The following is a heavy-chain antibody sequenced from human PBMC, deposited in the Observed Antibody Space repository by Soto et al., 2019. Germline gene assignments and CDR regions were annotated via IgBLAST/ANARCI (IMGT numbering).Heavy chain of an antibody. CDR1: GYTFTSYA. D-gene: IGHD3-3*01. Sequence: QVQLVQSGAEVKKPGASVKVSCTASGYTFTSYAMHWVRQAPGQRLEWMGWINAGNGKKKYSQKFQGRVTITRDTSASTASMELISLRSEDTAVYYCARAPLGYYDFWSGYYTGLFDPWGQGTLVTVSS. CDR2: INAGNGKK. CDR3: ARAPLGYYDFWSGYYTGLFDP. J-gene: IGHJ5*02. V-gene: IGHV1-3*01.